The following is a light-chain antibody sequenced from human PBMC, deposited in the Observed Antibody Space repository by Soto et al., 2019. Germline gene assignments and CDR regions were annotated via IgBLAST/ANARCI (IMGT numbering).Light chain of an antibody. CDR3: QQYKSYSRT. CDR1: QSISPW. Sequence: DIQMTQSPSTLSASVGDRVTITCLASQSISPWLAWYQQKPGKAPKILIYKASSLESGVPSRFSGSESGTEFTLTISSLQPDDFATYYCQQYKSYSRTFGQGTKLEIK. J-gene: IGKJ2*01. CDR2: KAS. V-gene: IGKV1-5*03.